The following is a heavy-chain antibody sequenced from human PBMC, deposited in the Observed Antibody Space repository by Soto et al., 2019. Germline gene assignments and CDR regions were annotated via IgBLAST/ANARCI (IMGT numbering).Heavy chain of an antibody. CDR1: GYTFTGYY. V-gene: IGHV1-2*02. CDR2: INPNSGGT. D-gene: IGHD2-15*01. Sequence: QVQLVQSGAEVKKPGASVKVSCKASGYTFTGYYMHWVRQAPGQGVESMGWINPNSGGTNYAQKFEGRVTMTRDTSISTAYMELSRLRSDDRAVYYCARDGPGGNGIDYWGQGPLVAVSS. J-gene: IGHJ4*02. CDR3: ARDGPGGNGIDY.